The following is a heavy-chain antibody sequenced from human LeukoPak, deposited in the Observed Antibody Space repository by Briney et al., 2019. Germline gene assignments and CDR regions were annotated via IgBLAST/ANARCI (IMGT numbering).Heavy chain of an antibody. V-gene: IGHV3-30*02. CDR2: IQSDGNNK. Sequence: PGGSLRLPCAASGFTFSNYGIYWVRQAPGKGLEWVAFIQSDGNNKYYADSVKGRFSISRDNSKNTLYLQMNSLRTEDTAVYYCAKVLMDYGDYFDYWGQGTLVTVSS. CDR3: AKVLMDYGDYFDY. J-gene: IGHJ4*02. D-gene: IGHD4-17*01. CDR1: GFTFSNYG.